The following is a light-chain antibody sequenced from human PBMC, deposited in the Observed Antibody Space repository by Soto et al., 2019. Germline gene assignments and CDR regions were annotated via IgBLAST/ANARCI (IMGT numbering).Light chain of an antibody. CDR3: HQRFDSIT. CDR2: GAS. Sequence: EIVLTQSPGTLSLSPGERATLSCRASQGVASNYLAWYQQKRGQAPRLLFYGASSRATGVPDRFSGSGSGTDFTLTISRLEPEDFGVYYCHQRFDSITFGQGTRLEIK. J-gene: IGKJ5*01. CDR1: QGVASNY. V-gene: IGKV3-20*01.